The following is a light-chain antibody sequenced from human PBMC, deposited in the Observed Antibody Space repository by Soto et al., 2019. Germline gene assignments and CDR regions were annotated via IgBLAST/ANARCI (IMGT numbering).Light chain of an antibody. CDR2: DDS. CDR1: KIGSNS. J-gene: IGLJ3*02. Sequence: SYELTQPPSVSVAPGQTARITCGGNKIGSNSVHWYQQRPGQAPVLVVYDDSDRPSGIPERFSGSKSGNTATLTISRVEAGDEADFYCQVWDSSSAHPGVFGGGTQLTVL. CDR3: QVWDSSSAHPGV. V-gene: IGLV3-21*02.